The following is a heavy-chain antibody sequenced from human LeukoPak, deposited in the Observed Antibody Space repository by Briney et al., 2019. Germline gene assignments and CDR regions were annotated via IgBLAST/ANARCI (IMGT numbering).Heavy chain of an antibody. CDR3: ARLARGRWFDP. CDR1: GDSIRNYY. V-gene: IGHV4-59*08. D-gene: IGHD6-6*01. J-gene: IGHJ5*02. Sequence: PSETLSLTCNVSGDSIRNYYWSWIRHTPGKGLEWIGHIYDSGSTNYNPSLKSRVTISVDTSKNQFSLKVSSVTAADTAVYYCARLARGRWFDPWGQGTLVTVSS. CDR2: IYDSGST.